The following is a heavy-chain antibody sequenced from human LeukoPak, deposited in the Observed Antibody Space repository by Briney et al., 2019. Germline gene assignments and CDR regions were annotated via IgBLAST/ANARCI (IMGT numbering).Heavy chain of an antibody. CDR3: ARLNHNYYDSSGXSXXXDP. CDR1: GGTFSSYA. J-gene: IGHJ5*02. D-gene: IGHD3-22*01. CDR2: IIPILGIA. Sequence: ASVKVSCKASGGTFSSYAISWVRQAPGQGLEWMGRIIPILGIANYAQKFQGRVTITADKSTSTAYLEPSSLRSEDTAVYYCARLNHNYYDSSGXSXXXDPWGQGXLVTVSS. V-gene: IGHV1-69*04.